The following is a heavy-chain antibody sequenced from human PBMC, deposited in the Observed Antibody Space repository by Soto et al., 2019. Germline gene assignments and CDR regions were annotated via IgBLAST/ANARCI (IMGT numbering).Heavy chain of an antibody. CDR3: ARVVAVAGTLYYFDY. D-gene: IGHD6-19*01. V-gene: IGHV1-18*01. CDR1: GYTSTSYG. Sequence: GASVKVSCKASGYTSTSYGISWVRQAPGQGLEWMGWISAYNGNTNYAQKLQGRVTMTTDTSTSTAYMELRSLRSDDTAVYYCARVVAVAGTLYYFDYWGQGTLVTVSS. J-gene: IGHJ4*02. CDR2: ISAYNGNT.